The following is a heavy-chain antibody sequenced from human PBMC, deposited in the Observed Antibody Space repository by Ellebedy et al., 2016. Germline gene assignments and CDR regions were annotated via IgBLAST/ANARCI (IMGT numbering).Heavy chain of an antibody. CDR3: ARGGSYSYDAFDI. Sequence: GGSLRLSCAASGFTFSSYSMNWVRQAPGKGLVWVSRINSDGSSTSYADSVKGRFTISRDNAKNTLYLQMNSLRAEDTAVYYCARGGSYSYDAFDIWGQGTMVTVSS. J-gene: IGHJ3*02. CDR1: GFTFSSYS. V-gene: IGHV3-74*01. CDR2: INSDGSST. D-gene: IGHD1-26*01.